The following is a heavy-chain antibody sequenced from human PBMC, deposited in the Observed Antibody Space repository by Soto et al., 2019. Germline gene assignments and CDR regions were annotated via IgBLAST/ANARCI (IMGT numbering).Heavy chain of an antibody. Sequence: EVQLVESGGGLVQPGRSLRLSCAASGFTFDDYAMHWVRQAPGKGLEWVSGFSWNSGSIGYADSVKGRFTISRDNAKNSLYLQMNSLRAEDMALYYCAKDRGLVLSFYFDYWGQGTLVTVSS. J-gene: IGHJ4*02. CDR2: FSWNSGSI. CDR3: AKDRGLVLSFYFDY. V-gene: IGHV3-9*03. D-gene: IGHD6-19*01. CDR1: GFTFDDYA.